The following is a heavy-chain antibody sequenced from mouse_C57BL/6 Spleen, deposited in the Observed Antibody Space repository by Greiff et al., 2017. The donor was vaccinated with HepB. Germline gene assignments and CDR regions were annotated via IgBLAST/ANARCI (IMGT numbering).Heavy chain of an antibody. J-gene: IGHJ4*01. CDR3: ASGIYDGYDEGAMDY. Sequence: QVQLQQSGAELMKPGASVKLSCKATGYTFTGYWIEWVKQRPGHGLEWIGEILPGSGSTNYNEKFKGKATFTADTSSNTAYMQLSSLTTEASAIYYCASGIYDGYDEGAMDYWGQGTSVTVSS. CDR2: ILPGSGST. D-gene: IGHD2-3*01. CDR1: GYTFTGYW. V-gene: IGHV1-9*01.